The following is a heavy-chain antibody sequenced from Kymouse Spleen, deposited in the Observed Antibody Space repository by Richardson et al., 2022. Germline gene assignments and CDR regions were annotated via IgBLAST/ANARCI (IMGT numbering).Heavy chain of an antibody. V-gene: IGHV4-39*01. Sequence: QLQLQESGPGLVKPSETLSLTCTVSGGSISSSSYYWGWIRQPPGKGLEWIGSIYYSGSTYYNPSLKSRVTISVDTSKNQFSLKLSSVTAADTAVYYCARRGTGDDAFDIWGQGTMVTVSS. J-gene: IGHJ3*02. CDR2: IYYSGST. CDR3: ARRGTGDDAFDI. CDR1: GGSISSSSYY. D-gene: IGHD7-27*02.